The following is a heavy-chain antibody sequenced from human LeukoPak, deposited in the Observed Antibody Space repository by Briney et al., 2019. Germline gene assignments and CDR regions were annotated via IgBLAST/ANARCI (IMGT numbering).Heavy chain of an antibody. V-gene: IGHV3-23*01. CDR1: GFSFSTYT. CDR3: AIERQTGDYFTSDF. J-gene: IGHJ4*02. CDR2: INGRGDST. Sequence: GGSLRLSCAASGFSFSTYTMNWVRQAPGKGLEWVSAINGRGDSTFYADSVKGQFTISRDNSKSTVYLQMNSLRADDTAVYYCAIERQTGDYFTSDFWGQGTLVTVSS. D-gene: IGHD4-17*01.